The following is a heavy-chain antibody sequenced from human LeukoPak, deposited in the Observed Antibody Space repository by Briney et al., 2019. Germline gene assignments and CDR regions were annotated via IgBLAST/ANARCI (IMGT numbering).Heavy chain of an antibody. CDR2: IYDSGST. V-gene: IGHV4-39*07. D-gene: IGHD7-27*01. CDR3: ARGLLGWFDP. Sequence: SETLSLTCTVSGGSIRSSYYYWGWIRQPPGKGLEWIGSIYDSGSTYYNPSLKSRVTISVDTSKNRFSLKLSSVTAADTAVYYCARGLLGWFDPWGQGTLVTVSS. J-gene: IGHJ5*02. CDR1: GGSIRSSYYY.